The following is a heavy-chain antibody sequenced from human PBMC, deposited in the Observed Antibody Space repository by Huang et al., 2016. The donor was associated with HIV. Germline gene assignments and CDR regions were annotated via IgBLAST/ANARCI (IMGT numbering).Heavy chain of an antibody. CDR3: ARGRGSSWSLFDN. CDR1: GGSFSDFF. CDR2: IKQSGKT. Sequence: QVQLQQWGASLLKPSETLSLTCAVYGGSFSDFFWSWIRQSPGKGREWIGEIKQSGKTNYNPSLKSRVTIAVDTSKNQFSLKLMSVTAADTSMYYCARGRGSSWSLFDNWGQGSLVTVFS. J-gene: IGHJ4*02. V-gene: IGHV4-34*02. D-gene: IGHD6-13*01.